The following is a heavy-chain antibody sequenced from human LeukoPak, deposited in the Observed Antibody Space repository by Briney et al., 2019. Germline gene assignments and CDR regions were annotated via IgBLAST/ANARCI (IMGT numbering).Heavy chain of an antibody. V-gene: IGHV3-33*03. Sequence: GGSLRLSCAPSGFTFSTSGMNGVRQAPDKGLEWVAVIWSDGSEKRYADSVKGRFTISRDNSKSTLYLQMNSLRAEDTAVYYCVSGSDTSGYYFYWGQGTLVTVSS. CDR2: IWSDGSEK. J-gene: IGHJ4*02. D-gene: IGHD3-22*01. CDR3: VSGSDTSGYYFY. CDR1: GFTFSTSG.